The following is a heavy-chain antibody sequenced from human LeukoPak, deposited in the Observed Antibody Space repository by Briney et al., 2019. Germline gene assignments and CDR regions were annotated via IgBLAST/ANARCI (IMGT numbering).Heavy chain of an antibody. CDR3: ARVGYFDWGRDDVFDI. CDR2: ISSSSSYI. Sequence: GGSLRLSCVASGFTFSSNGMHWVRQAPGKGLEWVSSISSSSSYIYYADSVKGRFTISRDNAKNSLYLQMNSLRAEDTAVYYCARVGYFDWGRDDVFDIWGQGTMVTVSS. D-gene: IGHD3-9*01. CDR1: GFTFSSNG. V-gene: IGHV3-21*01. J-gene: IGHJ3*02.